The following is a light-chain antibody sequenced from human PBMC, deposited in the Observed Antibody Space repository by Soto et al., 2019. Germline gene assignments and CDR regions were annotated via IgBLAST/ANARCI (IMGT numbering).Light chain of an antibody. V-gene: IGKV3-11*01. CDR3: QQHINRLS. Sequence: EIVLTQSPATLALSPGEIATLSCRASQSVSNYLAWYQQKPGQAPRLLIHDASTRATGIPARFSGSGSGTDFTLTITTLEPEDFAVYYCQQHINRLSFGGGTKVEIK. J-gene: IGKJ4*01. CDR2: DAS. CDR1: QSVSNY.